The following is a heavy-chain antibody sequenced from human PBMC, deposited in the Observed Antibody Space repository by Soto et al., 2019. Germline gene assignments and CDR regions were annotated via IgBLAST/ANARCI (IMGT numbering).Heavy chain of an antibody. CDR1: GGSFSGYY. D-gene: IGHD3-9*01. V-gene: IGHV4-34*01. CDR3: ARGPRYLDWLVSPDFDY. CDR2: INHSGST. Sequence: SETLSLTCAVYGGSFSGYYWSWIRQPPGKGLEWIGEINHSGSTNYNPSLKSRVTISVDTSKNQFSLKLSSVTAADTAVYYCARGPRYLDWLVSPDFDYCGQGTRVTVSS. J-gene: IGHJ4*02.